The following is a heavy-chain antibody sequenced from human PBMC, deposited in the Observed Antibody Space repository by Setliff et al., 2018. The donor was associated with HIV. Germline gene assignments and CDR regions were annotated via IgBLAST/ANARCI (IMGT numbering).Heavy chain of an antibody. CDR2: ISAANGDT. D-gene: IGHD1-20*01. CDR3: ARDGYKWNDNAHEI. V-gene: IGHV1-18*01. Sequence: ASVKVSCKASGYTFTSYGISWVRQAPGQGLEWMGWISAANGDTNFAQKFQGRVTMTTDTLTSTAYMELRSLRSDDTAVYYCARDGYKWNDNAHEIWGLGTVVTVSS. J-gene: IGHJ3*02. CDR1: GYTFTSYG.